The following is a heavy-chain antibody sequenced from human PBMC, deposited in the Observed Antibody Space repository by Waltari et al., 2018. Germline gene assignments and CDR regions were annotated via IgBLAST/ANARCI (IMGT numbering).Heavy chain of an antibody. V-gene: IGHV3-53*02. CDR1: GLTVSSNY. CDR3: ARGLGPYGTGWIM. D-gene: IGHD1-1*01. Sequence: EVQLVETGGGLIQPGGSLRLSCAASGLTVSSNYMSWVRQAPGTGLGLVSSIDSGGSTYYADSVKGRFTISRDDSKNMVYLQMNSLRAEDTALYYCARGLGPYGTGWIMWGQGTMVTVSS. CDR2: IDSGGST. J-gene: IGHJ3*02.